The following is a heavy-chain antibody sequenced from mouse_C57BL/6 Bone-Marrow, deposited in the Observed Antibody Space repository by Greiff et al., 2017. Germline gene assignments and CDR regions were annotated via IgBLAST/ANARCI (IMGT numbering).Heavy chain of an antibody. J-gene: IGHJ2*01. CDR2: IYPGSGST. V-gene: IGHV1-55*01. CDR3: ARDELGHEYYFDY. CDR1: GYTFTSYW. D-gene: IGHD4-1*01. Sequence: QVQLQQPGAELVKPGASVKMSCKASGYTFTSYWITWVKQRPGQGLEWIGDIYPGSGSTSYNEKFKSKATLTVDTSSSTAYMQLSSLTSEDSAVYYCARDELGHEYYFDYWGQGTTLTVSS.